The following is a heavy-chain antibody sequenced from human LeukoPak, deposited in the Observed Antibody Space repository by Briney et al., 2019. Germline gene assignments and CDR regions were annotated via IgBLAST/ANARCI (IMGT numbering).Heavy chain of an antibody. J-gene: IGHJ4*02. Sequence: ASVKVSCKASGYTFTGYYMHWVRQAPGQGLEWMGWINPNSGGTNYAQKFQGRVTMTRDTSISTAYMELSRLRSDDTAVYYCARGPGGYDFWSGYYPFDYWGQGTLVTVSS. D-gene: IGHD3-3*01. CDR3: ARGPGGYDFWSGYYPFDY. V-gene: IGHV1-2*02. CDR2: INPNSGGT. CDR1: GYTFTGYY.